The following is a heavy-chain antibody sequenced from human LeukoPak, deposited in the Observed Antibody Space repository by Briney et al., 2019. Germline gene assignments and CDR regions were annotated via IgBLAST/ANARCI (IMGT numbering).Heavy chain of an antibody. D-gene: IGHD3-22*01. J-gene: IGHJ3*02. CDR2: IYYSGST. CDR1: GGSISSYY. V-gene: IGHV4-59*01. Sequence: SETLSLTCTVSGGSISSYYWSWIRQPPGKGLEWIGYIYYSGSTNYNPSLKSRVTISVDTSKNQFSLKLSSVTAADTAVYYCARSYDSSGYYYVRYAFDIWGQGTMVTVPS. CDR3: ARSYDSSGYYYVRYAFDI.